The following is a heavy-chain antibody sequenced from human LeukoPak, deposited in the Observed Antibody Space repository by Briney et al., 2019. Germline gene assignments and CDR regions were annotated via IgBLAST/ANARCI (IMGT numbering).Heavy chain of an antibody. J-gene: IGHJ5*02. V-gene: IGHV4-39*07. CDR2: IYYSGST. CDR3: ARGGNWFDP. Sequence: SETLSLTCTVSGGSISSSSYYWGWIRQPPGKGLEWIGSIYYSGSTYYNPSLKSRVTISVDTSKNQFSLKLSSVTAADTAVYYCARGGNWFDPWGQGTLVTVSS. CDR1: GGSISSSSYY.